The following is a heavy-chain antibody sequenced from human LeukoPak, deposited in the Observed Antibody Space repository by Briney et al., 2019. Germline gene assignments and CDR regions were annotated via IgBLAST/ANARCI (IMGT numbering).Heavy chain of an antibody. J-gene: IGHJ5*02. CDR2: IYYSGST. CDR1: GGSISSNNY. Sequence: SETLSLTCTVSGGSISSNNYWGWVRQPPEKGLEWTGSIYYSGSTYYNPSLKSRVTMSVDTSKNQFSLKLTSVTAADTAVYYCARHGVLATLWWFDPWGQGTLVTVSS. D-gene: IGHD2-15*01. CDR3: ARHGVLATLWWFDP. V-gene: IGHV4-39*01.